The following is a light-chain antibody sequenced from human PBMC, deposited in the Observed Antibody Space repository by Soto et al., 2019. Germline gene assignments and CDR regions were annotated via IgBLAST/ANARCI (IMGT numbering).Light chain of an antibody. CDR1: QSISSW. CDR2: DAS. Sequence: DIQMTQSPSTLSASVGDRVTITCRASQSISSWLAWYQQKPGKAPKLLIYDASSLESGVPSRFSGSVSGTEFTLTIISLQPDDFATYYCQQYNSYSRTFRQGTKVDIK. V-gene: IGKV1-5*01. J-gene: IGKJ1*01. CDR3: QQYNSYSRT.